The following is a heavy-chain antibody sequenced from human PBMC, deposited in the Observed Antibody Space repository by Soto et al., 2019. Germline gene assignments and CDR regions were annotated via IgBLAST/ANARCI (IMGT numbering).Heavy chain of an antibody. Sequence: QVQLVQSGAEVKKPGSSVKVSCKASGGTFSSYAISWVRQAPGQGLEWMGGIIPIFGTANYAQKFQGRVTITADESTSIAYMELSSLRSEDTAVYYCARAYYYDSSGYYYYYGMDVWGQGTTVTVSS. CDR3: ARAYYYDSSGYYYYYGMDV. V-gene: IGHV1-69*01. D-gene: IGHD3-22*01. CDR1: GGTFSSYA. J-gene: IGHJ6*02. CDR2: IIPIFGTA.